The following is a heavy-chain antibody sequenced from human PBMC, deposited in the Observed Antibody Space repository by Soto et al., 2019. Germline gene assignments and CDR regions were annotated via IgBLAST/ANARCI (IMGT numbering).Heavy chain of an antibody. CDR1: GGSISSSSYY. V-gene: IGHV4-39*01. Sequence: PSETLSLTCTVSGGSISSSSYYWGWIRQPPGKGLEWIGSIYYSGSTYYNPSLKSRVTISVDTSKNQFSLKLSSVTAADTAVYYCARLKGLGWFDPWGQGTLVTVSS. CDR2: IYYSGST. D-gene: IGHD2-21*01. J-gene: IGHJ5*02. CDR3: ARLKGLGWFDP.